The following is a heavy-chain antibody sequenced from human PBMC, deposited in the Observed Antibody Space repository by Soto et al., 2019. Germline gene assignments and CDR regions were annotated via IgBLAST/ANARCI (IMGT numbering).Heavy chain of an antibody. CDR1: GFTFSSCT. CDR2: ISPSTSHI. Sequence: EVHLVESGGGLVKPGGSLRLSCAVSGFTFSSCTMNWVRQAPGKGLEWVSTISPSTSHIYYADSVKGRFTISRDVTKSSLFLQETSLRAEDTAVYHGSGCSCGAGHKNYVMDVWGQGTRVTLSS. V-gene: IGHV3-21*01. CDR3: SGCSCGAGHKNYVMDV. J-gene: IGHJ6*02. D-gene: IGHD2-15*01.